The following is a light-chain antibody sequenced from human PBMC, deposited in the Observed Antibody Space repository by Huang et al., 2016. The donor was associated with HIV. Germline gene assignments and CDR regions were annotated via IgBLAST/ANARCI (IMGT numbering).Light chain of an antibody. V-gene: IGKV3-11*01. J-gene: IGKJ5*01. CDR2: DAS. CDR1: QRVNRY. Sequence: EIVLTQSPTTLSLSPGERATISCRSSQRVNRYLAWYQHKPGQAPRLLIYDASNRATGSPARFSGSGSGTDFTLTISSLEPEDFSVYYCQQRSNWPPITFGQGTRLEIK. CDR3: QQRSNWPPIT.